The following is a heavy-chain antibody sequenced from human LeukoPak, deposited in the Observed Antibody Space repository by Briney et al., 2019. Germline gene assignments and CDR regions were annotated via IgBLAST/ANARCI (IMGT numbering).Heavy chain of an antibody. CDR3: ARQVGTMIVVVITYFDY. CDR2: IYYSGST. V-gene: IGHV4-39*01. D-gene: IGHD3-22*01. CDR1: GGSISSSSYY. Sequence: KPSETLSLTCTVSGGSISSSSYYWGWIRQPPGKGLEWIGSIYYSGSTYYNPSLKSRVTISVDTSKNQFSLKLSSVIAADTAAYYRARQVGTMIVVVITYFDYWGQGTLVTVSS. J-gene: IGHJ4*02.